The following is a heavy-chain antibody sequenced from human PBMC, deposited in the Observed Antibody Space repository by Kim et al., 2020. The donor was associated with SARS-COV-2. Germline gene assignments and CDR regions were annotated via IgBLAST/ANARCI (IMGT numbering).Heavy chain of an antibody. Sequence: TYYTPSLKSRVTISVDTSKNQFSLKLSSVTAADTAVYYCARDPLRGYFDYWGQGTLVTVSS. V-gene: IGHV4-31*02. CDR3: ARDPLRGYFDY. J-gene: IGHJ4*02. CDR2: T. D-gene: IGHD5-12*01.